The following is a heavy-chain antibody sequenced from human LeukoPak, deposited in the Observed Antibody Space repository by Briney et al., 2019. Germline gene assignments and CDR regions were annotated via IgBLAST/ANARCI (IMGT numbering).Heavy chain of an antibody. CDR1: GGSISSSSYY. V-gene: IGHV4-39*01. Sequence: SETLSLTCTVSGGSISSSSYYWGWIRQPPGKGLEWIGGIYYSGSTYYNPSLKSRVTISVDTSKNQFSLKLSSVTAADTAVYYCARHVGQNKYYYYYGMDVWGQGTTVTVSS. D-gene: IGHD1/OR15-1a*01. CDR2: IYYSGST. J-gene: IGHJ6*02. CDR3: ARHVGQNKYYYYYGMDV.